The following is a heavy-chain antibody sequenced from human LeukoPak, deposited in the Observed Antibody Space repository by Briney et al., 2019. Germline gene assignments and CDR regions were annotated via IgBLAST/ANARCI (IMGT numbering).Heavy chain of an antibody. Sequence: SETLSLTCTVSGGSVSSGSYYWSWIRQPPGKGLEWIGEVNHSGRTNYNPSLKSRVTISVDPSKSQFSLNLRSVTAADTAVYYCARGQFQRDYWGQGTLVIVSS. CDR3: ARGQFQRDY. CDR2: VNHSGRT. CDR1: GGSVSSGSYY. J-gene: IGHJ4*02. V-gene: IGHV4-61*01.